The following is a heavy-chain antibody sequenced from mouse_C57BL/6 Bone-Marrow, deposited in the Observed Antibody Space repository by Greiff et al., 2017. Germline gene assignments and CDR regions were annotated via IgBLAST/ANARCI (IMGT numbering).Heavy chain of an antibody. J-gene: IGHJ4*01. V-gene: IGHV1-20*01. Sequence: VQPQQSGPELVKPGDSVKISCKASGYSFTGYFMNWVMQSHGKSLEWIGRINPYNGDTFYNQKFKGKATLTVDKSSSTAHMELRSLTSEDSAVYYCARFHDGYFYAMDYWGQGTSVTVSS. D-gene: IGHD2-3*01. CDR3: ARFHDGYFYAMDY. CDR1: GYSFTGYF. CDR2: INPYNGDT.